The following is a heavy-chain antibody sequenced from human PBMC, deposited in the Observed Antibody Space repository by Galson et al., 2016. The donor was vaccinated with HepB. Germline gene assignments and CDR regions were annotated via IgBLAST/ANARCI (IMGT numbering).Heavy chain of an antibody. Sequence: SLRLSCAASGFTFSRYTMHWVRQAPGKGLEWVAVISSDGSMEYYADSVKGRFTISRDNSRNTLYLQMNSLRAEDAAVYYCAKDNAAWLVDYWGQGSLVTVSS. CDR1: GFTFSRYT. V-gene: IGHV3-30-3*01. CDR2: ISSDGSME. D-gene: IGHD6-19*01. J-gene: IGHJ4*02. CDR3: AKDNAAWLVDY.